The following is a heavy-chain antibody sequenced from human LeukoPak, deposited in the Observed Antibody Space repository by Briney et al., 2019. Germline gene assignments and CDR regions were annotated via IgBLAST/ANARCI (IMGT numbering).Heavy chain of an antibody. Sequence: PGRSLRLSCAASGFTFSSYGMHWVRQAPGKGLEWVAVIWYDGSNKYYADSVKGRFTISRDNSKNTLYLQMNSLRAEDTAVYYCVPLAQILLNSFDPWGQGTLVTVSS. J-gene: IGHJ5*02. CDR1: GFTFSSYG. V-gene: IGHV3-33*01. CDR2: IWYDGSNK. CDR3: VPLAQILLNSFDP. D-gene: IGHD2/OR15-2a*01.